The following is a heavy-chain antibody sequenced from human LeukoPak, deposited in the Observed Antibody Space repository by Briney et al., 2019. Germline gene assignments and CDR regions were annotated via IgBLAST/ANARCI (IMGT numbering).Heavy chain of an antibody. CDR3: ASLELGYNSGSSLDY. J-gene: IGHJ4*02. Sequence: ASVKVSCKASGYTFTSYGISWVRQAPGQGLEWMGWISAYNRNTNYAQKLQGRVTMTTDTSTSTAYMELRSLRSDDTAVYYCASLELGYNSGSSLDYWGQGTLVTVSS. V-gene: IGHV1-18*01. CDR2: ISAYNRNT. D-gene: IGHD1-26*01. CDR1: GYTFTSYG.